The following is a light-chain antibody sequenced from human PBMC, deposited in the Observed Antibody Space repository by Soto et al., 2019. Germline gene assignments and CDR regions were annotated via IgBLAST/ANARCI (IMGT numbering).Light chain of an antibody. CDR2: NVY. J-gene: IGLJ1*01. CDR1: SSDVGAYNF. CDR3: SAYTVSRTYV. Sequence: QSVLTQPASVSGSPGQPINISCTGTSSDVGAYNFVSWHQQHPGKAPKLMIYNVYDRPSGISYRFSGSKPGNTASLTISGLQGEDEADYYCSAYTVSRTYVFGTGTKVTVL. V-gene: IGLV2-14*03.